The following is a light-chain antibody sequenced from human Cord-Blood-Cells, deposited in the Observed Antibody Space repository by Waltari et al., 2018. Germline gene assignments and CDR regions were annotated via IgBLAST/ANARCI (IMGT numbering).Light chain of an antibody. V-gene: IGKV1-9*01. CDR3: QQLNSYLT. Sequence: IQLTQSPSSLSASVGDRVTITCRASQGISSYLAWYQQKPGKAPKLLIYAASTLQSGVPSRFSGSGSWTDFTLTISSLQPEDFETYYCQQLNSYLTFGGGTKVEIK. CDR1: QGISSY. J-gene: IGKJ4*01. CDR2: AAS.